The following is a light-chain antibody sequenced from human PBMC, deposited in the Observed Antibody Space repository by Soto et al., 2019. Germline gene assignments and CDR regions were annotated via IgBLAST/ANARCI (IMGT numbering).Light chain of an antibody. Sequence: EIVLTQSPGTLSLSPGETATLSCRSSESGASNYLAWYQQKPGQAPRLLMYGASSRATGIPARFSGSGSGTDYTLSITRLQTEDCAVYYCEQYGSSPWTSGQGTKGEV. J-gene: IGKJ1*01. V-gene: IGKV3-20*01. CDR2: GAS. CDR3: EQYGSSPWT. CDR1: ESGASNY.